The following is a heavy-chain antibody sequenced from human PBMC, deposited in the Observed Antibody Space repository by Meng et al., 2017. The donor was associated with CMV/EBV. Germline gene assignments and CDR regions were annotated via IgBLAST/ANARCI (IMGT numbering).Heavy chain of an antibody. Sequence: SLKISCAASGFTFDDYAMHWVRQAPGKGLEWVSGISWNSGSIGYADSVKGRFTISRDNAKNSLYLQMNSLRAEDTAVYYCARRRGRHSGGGSYYFDYWGQGTPVTVSS. D-gene: IGHD4-23*01. V-gene: IGHV3-9*01. CDR2: ISWNSGSI. CDR3: ARRRGRHSGGGSYYFDY. CDR1: GFTFDDYA. J-gene: IGHJ4*02.